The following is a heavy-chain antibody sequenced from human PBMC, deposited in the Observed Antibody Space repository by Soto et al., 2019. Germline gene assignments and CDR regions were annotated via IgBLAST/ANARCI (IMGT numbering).Heavy chain of an antibody. Sequence: QVQLQESGPGLVKPSQTLSLTCTVSGGSISSGGYYWSWIRQHPGKGLEWIGYIYYSGSTYYNPSHKSRVTISVDTSKNQFSLKLSSVTAADTAVYYCARHTYDSSGTAVDVWGQGTTVTVSS. CDR3: ARHTYDSSGTAVDV. V-gene: IGHV4-31*03. CDR2: IYYSGST. D-gene: IGHD3-22*01. CDR1: GGSISSGGYY. J-gene: IGHJ6*02.